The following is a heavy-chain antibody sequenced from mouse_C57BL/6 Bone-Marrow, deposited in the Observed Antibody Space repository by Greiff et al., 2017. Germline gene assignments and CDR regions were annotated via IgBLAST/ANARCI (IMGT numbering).Heavy chain of an antibody. Sequence: QVQLQQPGAELVKPGASVKMSCKASGFTFTSYWIPWVKQRPGQGLEWIGDIYPGSGSTNYNEKFKSKATLTVDTSSSTAYMQLSSLASEDTAVYYCARSSTTVVGYWGQGTTLTVAS. D-gene: IGHD1-1*01. J-gene: IGHJ2*01. CDR2: IYPGSGST. CDR3: ARSSTTVVGY. CDR1: GFTFTSYW. V-gene: IGHV1-55*01.